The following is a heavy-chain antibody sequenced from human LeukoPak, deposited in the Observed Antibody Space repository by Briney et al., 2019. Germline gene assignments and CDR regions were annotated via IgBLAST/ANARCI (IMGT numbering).Heavy chain of an antibody. V-gene: IGHV1-69*06. CDR2: IIPIFGTA. CDR1: GGTFSSYA. J-gene: IGHJ6*03. Sequence: ASVKVSCKASGGTFSSYAISWVRQAPGQGLEWMGGIIPIFGTANYAQKFQGRVTITADKSTSTAYMELRRLRSDDTAVYYCARWGKGVPCKPYYYYMAVWGKGTTVTVSS. D-gene: IGHD3-16*01. CDR3: ARWGKGVPCKPYYYYMAV.